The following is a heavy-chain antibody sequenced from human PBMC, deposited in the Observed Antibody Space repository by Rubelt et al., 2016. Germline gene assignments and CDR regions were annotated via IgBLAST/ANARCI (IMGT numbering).Heavy chain of an antibody. CDR2: IYRGGDT. Sequence: EVHLVESGGGLIQPGGSLRLSCAASGFTVSSNYMSWVRQAPGKGLEWVSVIYRGGDTHYADSVKGRFTISRDNSKNMLYLQMNNLRVEDTALYYCTVFDYWGQGTLVTVSS. J-gene: IGHJ4*02. CDR3: TVFDY. V-gene: IGHV3-53*01. CDR1: GFTVSSNY.